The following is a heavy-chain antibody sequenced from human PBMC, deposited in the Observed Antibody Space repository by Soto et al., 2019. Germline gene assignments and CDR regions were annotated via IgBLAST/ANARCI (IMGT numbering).Heavy chain of an antibody. V-gene: IGHV1-3*01. CDR3: GRSVVGATGEILYNAMDV. CDR2: INPASGHT. CDR1: GYTFTTYA. D-gene: IGHD1-26*01. Sequence: QVQLVQSGAEVKKPGASVKVSCKASGYTFTTYALHWVRQAPGRRPEWMGWINPASGHTKYSKKFQDRVTITRDTSPSTGYMELSSLRSEDTAVYYCGRSVVGATGEILYNAMDVWGQGTTVTVSS. J-gene: IGHJ6*02.